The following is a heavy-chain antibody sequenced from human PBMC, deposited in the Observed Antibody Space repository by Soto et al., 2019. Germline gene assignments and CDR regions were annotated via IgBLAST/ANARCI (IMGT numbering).Heavy chain of an antibody. V-gene: IGHV3-30*18. CDR2: ISYDGSNK. CDR1: GFTFSSYG. D-gene: IGHD6-19*01. J-gene: IGHJ6*02. CDR3: AKVLEQWLVLPYYSYGMDV. Sequence: PGWSLRLSCAASGFTFSSYGMHLVRQAPGKGLEWVAVISYDGSNKYYADSVKGRFTISRDNSKNTLYLQMNSLRAEDTAVYYCAKVLEQWLVLPYYSYGMDVWGQGTKVTVS.